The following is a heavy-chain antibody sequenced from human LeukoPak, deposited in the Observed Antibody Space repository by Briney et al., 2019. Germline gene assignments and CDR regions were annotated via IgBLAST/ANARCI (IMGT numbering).Heavy chain of an antibody. Sequence: PGGSLRLSCAASGLTFSGSAMPWVRQAPGKGLEWVGRIRSKANNYATAYAASVKGRFTISRDDSKNTAYLQMNSLKTEDTAVYYCHPPPDYSDYWGQGTLVTVSS. CDR3: HPPPDYSDY. J-gene: IGHJ4*02. V-gene: IGHV3-73*01. CDR2: IRSKANNYAT. CDR1: GLTFSGSA.